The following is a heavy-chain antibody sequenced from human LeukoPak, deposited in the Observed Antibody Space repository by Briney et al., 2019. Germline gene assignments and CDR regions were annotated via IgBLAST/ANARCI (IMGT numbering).Heavy chain of an antibody. CDR1: GYTFTSYD. J-gene: IGHJ4*02. CDR3: ARDRNQLDFDY. V-gene: IGHV1-8*03. D-gene: IGHD2-2*01. CDR2: MNPNSGNT. Sequence: ASVKVSCKASGYTFTSYDINWVRQATGQGLEWMGWMNPNSGNTGYAQKFQGRVTITRNTSISTAYMELSSPRSEDTAVYYCARDRNQLDFDYWGQGTLVTVSS.